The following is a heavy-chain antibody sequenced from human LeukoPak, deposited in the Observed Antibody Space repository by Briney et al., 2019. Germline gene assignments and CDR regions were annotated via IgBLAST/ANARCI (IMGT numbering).Heavy chain of an antibody. CDR3: ARLAAISGSDYPDD. J-gene: IGHJ4*02. CDR1: GVSISSYY. CDR2: IFYSGNT. D-gene: IGHD1-26*01. Sequence: SETLSLACTVSGVSISSYYWSWIRQPPGKGLEWIGYIFYSGNTIYNPSLKSRVTISVDTSKNHFSLRLRSVTAADTAVYYCARLAAISGSDYPDDWGQGTLVTVSS. V-gene: IGHV4-59*08.